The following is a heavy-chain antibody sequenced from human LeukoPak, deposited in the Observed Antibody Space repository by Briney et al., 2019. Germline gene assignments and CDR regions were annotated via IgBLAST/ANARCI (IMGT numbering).Heavy chain of an antibody. CDR2: VSYRGGT. J-gene: IGHJ4*02. V-gene: IGHV4-59*12. Sequence: SETLSLTCSVSGDSIRNFYWSWIRQPPGKGLEWIGSVSYRGGTYYNPSLKTRVTISVDTSKNQFSLRLSSVTAADTAVYFCARDSRYCSGGNCHLRFDYWGQGILVTVSS. D-gene: IGHD2-15*01. CDR3: ARDSRYCSGGNCHLRFDY. CDR1: GDSIRNFY.